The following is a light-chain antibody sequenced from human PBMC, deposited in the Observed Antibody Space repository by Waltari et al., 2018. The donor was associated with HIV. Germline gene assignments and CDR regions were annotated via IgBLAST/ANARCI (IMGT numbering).Light chain of an antibody. CDR2: GVS. V-gene: IGLV2-14*01. Sequence: QSALTQTASVSGSPGQSITISCTGNSSDIGGYDYGSWYQQHPGKAPKLMIYGVSGRPSGVSNGFSGSRSGNTASLTISGLQAEDEADYYCSAYTSISTLAVFGGGTKLTVL. J-gene: IGLJ2*01. CDR1: SSDIGGYDY. CDR3: SAYTSISTLAV.